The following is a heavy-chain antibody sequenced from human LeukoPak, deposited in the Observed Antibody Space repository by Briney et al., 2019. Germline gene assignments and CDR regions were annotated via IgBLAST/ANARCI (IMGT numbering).Heavy chain of an antibody. V-gene: IGHV3-21*01. J-gene: IGHJ4*02. D-gene: IGHD1-26*01. CDR2: ISSSGSYI. CDR1: GFTFSSHS. CDR3: AREYVRAKDY. Sequence: GGSLRLSCAASGFTFSSHSMNWVRQAPGNGLEWVSSISSSGSYIYNADSVKGRFIISRDNVKNSLYLQMNSLRAEDAAIYYCAREYVRAKDYWGQGTQVTVSS.